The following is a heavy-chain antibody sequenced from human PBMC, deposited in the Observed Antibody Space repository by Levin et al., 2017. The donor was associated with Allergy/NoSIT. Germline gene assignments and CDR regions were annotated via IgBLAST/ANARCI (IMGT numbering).Heavy chain of an antibody. CDR3: ARDDSAYEAETDYFDGMDV. J-gene: IGHJ6*02. Sequence: LSLTCAASGFPFSKYDMHWVRQAPGKGLEWVSVISYNGNNKYYADSVRGRFTISRDNSKHTLYLQMNSLRAEDTAMYYCARDDSAYEAETDYFDGMDVWGQGTTVTVSS. D-gene: IGHD5-12*01. CDR2: ISYNGNNK. V-gene: IGHV3-30-3*01. CDR1: GFPFSKYD.